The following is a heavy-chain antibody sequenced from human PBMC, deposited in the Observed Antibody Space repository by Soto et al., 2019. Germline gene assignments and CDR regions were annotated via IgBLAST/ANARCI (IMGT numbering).Heavy chain of an antibody. CDR2: INHRGSS. V-gene: IGHV4-34*01. J-gene: IGHJ6*02. Sequence: WISQTAGKGLEWIGEINHRGSSDYNPFLKSRVTISIDASKNQFSLELSSVTAADTAIYYCARYDHTSSLYGVDVWGQGT. CDR3: ARYDHTSSLYGVDV. D-gene: IGHD6-6*01.